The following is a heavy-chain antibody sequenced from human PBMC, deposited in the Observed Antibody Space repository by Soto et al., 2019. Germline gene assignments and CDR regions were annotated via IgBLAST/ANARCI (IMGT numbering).Heavy chain of an antibody. CDR2: ISGSGGST. Sequence: GSLRLSCAASGFTFSSYAMRWVRQAPGKGLEWVSAISGSGGSTYYADSVKGRFTISRDNSKNTLYLQMNSLRAEDTAVYYCATRYNWNYDGMDVWGQGTTVTVSS. D-gene: IGHD1-7*01. J-gene: IGHJ6*02. CDR1: GFTFSSYA. V-gene: IGHV3-23*01. CDR3: ATRYNWNYDGMDV.